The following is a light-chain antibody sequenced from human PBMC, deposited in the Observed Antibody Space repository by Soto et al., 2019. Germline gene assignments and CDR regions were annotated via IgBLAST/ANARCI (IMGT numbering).Light chain of an antibody. J-gene: IGKJ1*01. CDR3: LQLNSYPRT. CDR2: TAS. CDR1: QGISSY. V-gene: IGKV1-9*01. Sequence: DIQLTQSPSFLSASVGDRVTITCRASQGISSYLAWYQQKPGKAPKLLIYTASTMQSGVPSRFGGSGSGTEFTLTISSLQPEDFATYYCLQLNSYPRTFGQGTKVEIK.